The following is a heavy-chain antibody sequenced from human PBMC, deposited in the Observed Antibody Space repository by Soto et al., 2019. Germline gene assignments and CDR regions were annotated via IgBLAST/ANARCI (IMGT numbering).Heavy chain of an antibody. D-gene: IGHD3-10*01. V-gene: IGHV2-5*02. CDR2: IYWDDDK. CDR3: VHIFGPTMVRGVGY. CDR1: GFSLSTSGVG. Sequence: QITLKESGPTLVKPTQTLTLTCTFSGFSLSTSGVGVGWIRQPPGKALEWLALIYWDDDKRYSPSLKSRLTITKDTSKNQVVLTMTNMDPVDTATYYCVHIFGPTMVRGVGYWGQGTLVTVSS. J-gene: IGHJ4*02.